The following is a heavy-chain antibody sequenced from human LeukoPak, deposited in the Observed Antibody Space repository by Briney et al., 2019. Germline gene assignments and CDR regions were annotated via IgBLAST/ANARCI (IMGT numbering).Heavy chain of an antibody. J-gene: IGHJ3*02. CDR3: ARDVRATTGNFDI. Sequence: SETLSLTCTVSGGSISSSGYYWGWIRQPPGKGLEWIGSIYYSGSTYYNPSLKSRVTISVDTSKNQFSLKLSSVTAADTAVYYCARDVRATTGNFDIWGQGTMVTVSS. CDR1: GGSISSSGYY. V-gene: IGHV4-39*07. D-gene: IGHD5-12*01. CDR2: IYYSGST.